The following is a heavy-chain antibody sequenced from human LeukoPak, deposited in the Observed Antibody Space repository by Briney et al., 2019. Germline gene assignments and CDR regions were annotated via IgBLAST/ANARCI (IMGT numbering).Heavy chain of an antibody. J-gene: IGHJ6*02. CDR3: TRSEAVVGAINPSHYYYYYGMDV. CDR1: GFTFSSYA. Sequence: PGGSLRLSCAASGFTFSSYAMHWVRQAPGKGLEYASAISSNGGSTYYANSVKGRFTISRNNSKNTLYLQMGSLRAEDMAVYYCTRSEAVVGAINPSHYYYYYGMDVWGQGTTVTVSS. CDR2: ISSNGGST. D-gene: IGHD1-26*01. V-gene: IGHV3-64*01.